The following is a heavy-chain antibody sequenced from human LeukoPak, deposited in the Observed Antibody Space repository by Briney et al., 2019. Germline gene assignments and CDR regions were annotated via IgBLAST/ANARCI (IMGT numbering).Heavy chain of an antibody. CDR2: INHSGST. CDR3: ARAELRGFWSGYYKFDP. Sequence: SETLSLTCAVYGGSFSGYYWSWIRQPPGKGLEWIGEINHSGSTNYNPSLKSRVTISVDTSKNQFSLKLSSVTAADTAVYYCARAELRGFWSGYYKFDPWGQGTLVTVSS. D-gene: IGHD3-3*01. V-gene: IGHV4-34*01. J-gene: IGHJ5*02. CDR1: GGSFSGYY.